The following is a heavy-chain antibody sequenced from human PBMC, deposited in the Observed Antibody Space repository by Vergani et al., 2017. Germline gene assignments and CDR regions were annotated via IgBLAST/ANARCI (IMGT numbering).Heavy chain of an antibody. D-gene: IGHD3-9*01. V-gene: IGHV4-34*01. J-gene: IGHJ4*02. Sequence: QVQLQQWGAGLLKPSETLSLTCAVYGGSFSGYYWSWIRQPPGKGLEWIGEINHSGSTNYNPSLKSRVTISVDTSTNQFSLKLSSVTAADTAVYYCARGPPTIWLTSFDYWGQGTLVTVSS. CDR1: GGSFSGYY. CDR2: INHSGST. CDR3: ARGPPTIWLTSFDY.